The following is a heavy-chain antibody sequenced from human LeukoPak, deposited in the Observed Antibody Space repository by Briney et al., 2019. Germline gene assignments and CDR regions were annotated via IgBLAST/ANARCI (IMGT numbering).Heavy chain of an antibody. CDR3: AREDYYASTCDY. V-gene: IGHV3-74*01. D-gene: IGHD1-26*01. CDR2: INIDGSST. CDR1: GFTFSSYW. J-gene: IGHJ4*02. Sequence: GGSLRLSCAASGFTFSSYWMHWVRHAPGKGLVWVSHINIDGSSTSYADSVKGRFTISRDNAKNTLYLQMNSLRAEDTAVYYCAREDYYASTCDYWGQGTLVTVSS.